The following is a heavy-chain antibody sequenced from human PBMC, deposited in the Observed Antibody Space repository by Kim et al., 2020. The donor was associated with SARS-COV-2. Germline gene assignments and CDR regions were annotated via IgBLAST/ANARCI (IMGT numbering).Heavy chain of an antibody. D-gene: IGHD6-19*01. V-gene: IGHV4-61*02. CDR1: GGSISSGSYY. CDR3: ARARGSGWYEGAFDI. J-gene: IGHJ3*02. Sequence: SETLSLTCTVSGGSISSGSYYWSWIRQPAGKGLEWIGRIYTSGSTNYNPSLKSRVTISVDTSKNQFSLKLSSVTAADTAVYYCARARGSGWYEGAFDIWGQGTMVTVSS. CDR2: IYTSGST.